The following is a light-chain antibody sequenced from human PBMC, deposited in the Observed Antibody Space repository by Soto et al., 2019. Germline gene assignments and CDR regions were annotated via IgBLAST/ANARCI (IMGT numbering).Light chain of an antibody. CDR1: HSVNSW. CDR2: KAS. J-gene: IGKJ1*01. CDR3: QQYNNYWT. Sequence: DIQLTQSPSTLSASVGDRVTITCRASHSVNSWLAWFQQKPGKAPKLLIYKASTLESGVPSRFSGSGSGTECTLTISSLQPDDFGTYYCQQYNNYWTFGQGTKV. V-gene: IGKV1-5*03.